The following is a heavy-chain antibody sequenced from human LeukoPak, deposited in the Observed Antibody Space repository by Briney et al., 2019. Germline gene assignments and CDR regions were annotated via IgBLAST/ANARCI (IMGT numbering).Heavy chain of an antibody. CDR1: GFTFNDYW. CDR2: IKGDGSEA. D-gene: IGHD3-16*01. J-gene: IGHJ4*01. CDR3: LRDSLGY. V-gene: IGHV3-7*01. Sequence: PGGSLRLSCAASGFTFNDYWMSWVRQPPGKGLEWVANIKGDGSEARYVDSVKGRFTISRDNTGKSLSLQMNSLRAEDTAVYYCLRDSLGYWGQGTLVTVSS.